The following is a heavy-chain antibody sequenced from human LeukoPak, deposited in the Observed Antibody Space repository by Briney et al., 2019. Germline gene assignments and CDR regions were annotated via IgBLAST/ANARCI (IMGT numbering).Heavy chain of an antibody. CDR2: INHSGST. Sequence: PSETLSLTCAVYGGSFSGYYWSWIRQPPGKGLEWIGEINHSGSTNYNPSLKSRVTISVDTSKNQFFLKLSSVTAADTAVYYCARRGYSGYDIYYFDYWGQGTLVTVSS. CDR3: ARRGYSGYDIYYFDY. CDR1: GGSFSGYY. V-gene: IGHV4-34*01. J-gene: IGHJ4*02. D-gene: IGHD5-12*01.